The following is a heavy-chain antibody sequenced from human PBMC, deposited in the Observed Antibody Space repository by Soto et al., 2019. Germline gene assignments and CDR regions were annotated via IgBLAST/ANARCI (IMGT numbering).Heavy chain of an antibody. CDR3: ARDIGGRIVGATPSYYYYGMDV. CDR2: ISYDGSNK. J-gene: IGHJ6*02. V-gene: IGHV3-30-3*01. CDR1: GFTFSSYA. D-gene: IGHD1-26*01. Sequence: PGESLKISCAASGFTFSSYAMHWVRQAPGKGLEWVAVISYDGSNKYYADSVKGRFTISRDNSKNTLYLQMNSLRAEDTAVYYCARDIGGRIVGATPSYYYYGMDVWGQGTTVTVSS.